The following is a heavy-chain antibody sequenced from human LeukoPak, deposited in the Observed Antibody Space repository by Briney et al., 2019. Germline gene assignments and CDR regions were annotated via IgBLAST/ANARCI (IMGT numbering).Heavy chain of an antibody. V-gene: IGHV1-8*01. CDR3: ARAGYCPNGVCYRRYYYYGMDV. CDR1: GYTFTSYD. J-gene: IGHJ6*02. CDR2: ITPNSGKT. D-gene: IGHD2-8*01. Sequence: GASVKVSCKASGYTFTSYDINLVRQATGQGLEWVAWITPNSGKTDYAQNFKGGVTMTRNTSRSTSYIELSSLRSEDTAVYYCARAGYCPNGVCYRRYYYYGMDVWGQGTTVTVSS.